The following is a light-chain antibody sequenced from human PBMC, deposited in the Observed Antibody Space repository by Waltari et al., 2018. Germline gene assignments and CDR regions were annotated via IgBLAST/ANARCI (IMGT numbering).Light chain of an antibody. J-gene: IGKJ1*01. CDR1: QSISNW. V-gene: IGKV1-5*03. Sequence: DIQMTQSPSILSASVGDRVTITCRASQSISNWLACYQQKPGKAPKLLIFKSSSLESGVPSRFSGRGSGTDFTLTISSLQPEDYATYYCQQYYSYPRTFGQGTKVEIK. CDR2: KSS. CDR3: QQYYSYPRT.